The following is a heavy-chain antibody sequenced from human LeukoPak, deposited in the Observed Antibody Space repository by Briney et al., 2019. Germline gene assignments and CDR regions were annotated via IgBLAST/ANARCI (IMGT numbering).Heavy chain of an antibody. CDR1: GFTVSSNY. V-gene: IGHV3-66*04. CDR2: IYSGGST. Sequence: PGGSLRLSCAASGFTVSSNYMSWVRQAPGKGLEWVSVIYSGGSTYYTDSVKGRFTISRDNSKNTLYVLMNSLRAEDTAVYYCARPSGYDAFDIWGQGTMVTVSS. D-gene: IGHD5-12*01. J-gene: IGHJ3*02. CDR3: ARPSGYDAFDI.